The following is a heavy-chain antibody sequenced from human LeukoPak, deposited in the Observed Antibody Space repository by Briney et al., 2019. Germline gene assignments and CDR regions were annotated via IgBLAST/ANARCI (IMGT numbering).Heavy chain of an antibody. D-gene: IGHD2-2*01. CDR1: GYTFTSYY. V-gene: IGHV1-46*01. J-gene: IGHJ5*02. CDR3: AREHRYCSSTSCYPNWFDP. Sequence: GASVKVSCKASGYTFTSYYMHWVRQAPGQGLEWMGIINPSGGSTSYAQKFQGRVTMTRDTSTSTVYMELSSLRPEDTAVYYCAREHRYCSSTSCYPNWFDPWGQGTLVTVSS. CDR2: INPSGGST.